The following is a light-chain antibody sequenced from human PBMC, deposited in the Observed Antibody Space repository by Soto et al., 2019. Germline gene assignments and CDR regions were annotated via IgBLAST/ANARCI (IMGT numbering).Light chain of an antibody. J-gene: IGKJ1*01. CDR3: QESYSFLWGT. CDR2: GAS. CDR1: QSIGRN. Sequence: DIHMTQSPASLSASVGDRVTISCRASQSIGRNLNWYQQKAGKAPKLLIYGASTLQSGVPLRFSGSGSGTDFTLTISSLQREDFATYYCQESYSFLWGTCGQGTKVDIK. V-gene: IGKV1-39*01.